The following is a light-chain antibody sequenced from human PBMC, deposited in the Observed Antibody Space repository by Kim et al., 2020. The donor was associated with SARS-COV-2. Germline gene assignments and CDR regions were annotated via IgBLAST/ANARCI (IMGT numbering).Light chain of an antibody. V-gene: IGKV1-5*03. Sequence: ASVGDRVTIPCRASQSISTWLAWYQQKPGKAPNLLIYKASSLESGVPSRFSGSGSGTEFTLTISSLQPDDFATYYCQQYNSSPWTFGQGTKVDIK. J-gene: IGKJ1*01. CDR3: QQYNSSPWT. CDR1: QSISTW. CDR2: KAS.